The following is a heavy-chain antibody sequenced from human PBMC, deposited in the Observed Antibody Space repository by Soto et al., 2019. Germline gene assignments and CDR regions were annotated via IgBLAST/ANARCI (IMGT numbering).Heavy chain of an antibody. D-gene: IGHD6-13*01. CDR1: GYTFTSYG. V-gene: IGHV1-18*04. Sequence: QVQLVQSGAEVKKPGASVKVSCKASGYTFTSYGISWVRQAPGQGLEWMGWISAYNGNTNYAQKLQGRVTRTTDTSTSTAYMELRSRRSDDTAVYYCAREYSSSWGYYYYYGMDVWGQGTTVTVSS. CDR3: AREYSSSWGYYYYYGMDV. J-gene: IGHJ6*02. CDR2: ISAYNGNT.